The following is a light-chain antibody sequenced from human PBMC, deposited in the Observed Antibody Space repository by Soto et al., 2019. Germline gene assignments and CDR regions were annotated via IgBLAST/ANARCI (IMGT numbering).Light chain of an antibody. CDR3: GTWYSSLSGWV. V-gene: IGLV1-51*01. J-gene: IGLJ3*02. CDR2: DNN. CDR1: SSNIGNNF. Sequence: QSVLTQPPSVSAAPGQKVTISCSGSSSNIGNNFVSWYQQFPGTAPKLLIYDNNKRSSGIPDRFSGSKSDTSATLGITGLQTGDEADYYCGTWYSSLSGWVFGGGTKLTVL.